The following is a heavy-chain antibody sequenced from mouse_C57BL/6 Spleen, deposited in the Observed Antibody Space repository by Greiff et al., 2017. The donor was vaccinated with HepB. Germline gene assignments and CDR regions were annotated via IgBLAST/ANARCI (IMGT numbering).Heavy chain of an antibody. D-gene: IGHD1-1*01. Sequence: EVMLVESGGGLVKPGGSLKLSCAASGFTFSDYGMHWVRQAPEKGLEWVAYISSGSSTIYYADTVKGRFTISRDNAKNTLFLQMTSLRSEDTAMYYCARGIYYYGSSSYYFDYWGQGTTLTVSS. J-gene: IGHJ2*01. CDR1: GFTFSDYG. V-gene: IGHV5-17*01. CDR2: ISSGSSTI. CDR3: ARGIYYYGSSSYYFDY.